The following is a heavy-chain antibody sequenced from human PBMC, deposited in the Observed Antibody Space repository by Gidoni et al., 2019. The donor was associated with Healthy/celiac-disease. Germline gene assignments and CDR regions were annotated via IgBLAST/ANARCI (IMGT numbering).Heavy chain of an antibody. CDR1: GFTFSRYW. D-gene: IGHD3-22*01. CDR2: IKQDGSEK. V-gene: IGHV3-7*03. CDR3: ARDLYYYDSSGYSYYFDY. J-gene: IGHJ4*02. Sequence: EVQLVESGGGLVQPGGSLRLSCAASGFTFSRYWMSWVRQAPGKGLEWVANIKQDGSEKYYVDSVKGRFTISRDNAKNSLYLQMNSLRAEDTAVYYCARDLYYYDSSGYSYYFDYWGQGTLVTVSS.